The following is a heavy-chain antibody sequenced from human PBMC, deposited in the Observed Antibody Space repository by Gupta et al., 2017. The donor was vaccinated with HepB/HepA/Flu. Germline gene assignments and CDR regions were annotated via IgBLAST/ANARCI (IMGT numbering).Heavy chain of an antibody. Sequence: EVQLVESGGGLVQPGGSLRLSCAASGFTFSAHYMDWVRQAPGKGLEWVDRIRNKDNSYTTEYAASVTGRFTISRDDSKKSLYLQMNSLKTEDTAVYYCARGSGSYSEYYYNGMDVWGQGTAVTVSS. D-gene: IGHD1-26*01. CDR2: IRNKDNSYTT. CDR1: GFTFSAHY. V-gene: IGHV3-72*01. CDR3: ARGSGSYSEYYYNGMDV. J-gene: IGHJ6*02.